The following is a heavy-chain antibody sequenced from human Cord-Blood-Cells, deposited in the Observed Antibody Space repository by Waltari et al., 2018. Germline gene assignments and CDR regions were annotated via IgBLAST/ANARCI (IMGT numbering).Heavy chain of an antibody. Sequence: QLQLQESGPGLVKPSETLSLTCTVSGGSISSSSYYWGWIRQPPGKGLEWIGSIYYSGSTYYNPSLKSRVTISVDTSKNQCSLKLSSVTAADTAVYYCARIVVVTAIDYWGQGTLVTVSS. D-gene: IGHD2-21*02. CDR3: ARIVVVTAIDY. CDR1: GGSISSSSYY. J-gene: IGHJ4*02. V-gene: IGHV4-39*07. CDR2: IYYSGST.